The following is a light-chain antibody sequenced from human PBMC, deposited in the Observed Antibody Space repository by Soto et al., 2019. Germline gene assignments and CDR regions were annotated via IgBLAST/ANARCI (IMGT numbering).Light chain of an antibody. Sequence: QSVLAQPPSASGTPGQRVTISCSGSISNIGRNDVTWYQQVPGTAPQCLIYSNDQRPSGVPDRISGSRSGTSASLAISGLQSGDEAEYYCAAWDDTLRARVFGGGTKLTVL. V-gene: IGLV1-44*01. CDR3: AAWDDTLRARV. CDR1: ISNIGRND. J-gene: IGLJ2*01. CDR2: SND.